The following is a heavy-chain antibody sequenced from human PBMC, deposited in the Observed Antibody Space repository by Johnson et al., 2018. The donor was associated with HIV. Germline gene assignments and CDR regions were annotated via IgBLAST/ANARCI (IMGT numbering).Heavy chain of an antibody. D-gene: IGHD3-10*01. CDR3: AREYYGSGSDAFDI. CDR1: GFTFSNYP. Sequence: VQLVESGGGLVQPGGSLRLSCAASGFTFSNYPMHWVRQTPGKGLEWVSTIYRGGNTYYADSVKGRFTIARDISKNTLYLQIDTLKAEDTAVYYCAREYYGSGSDAFDIWGQGTMVTVSS. J-gene: IGHJ3*02. V-gene: IGHV3-66*01. CDR2: IYRGGNT.